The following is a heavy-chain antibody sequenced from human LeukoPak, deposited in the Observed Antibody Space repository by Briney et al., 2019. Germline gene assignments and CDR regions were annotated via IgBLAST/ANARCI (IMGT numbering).Heavy chain of an antibody. D-gene: IGHD1-1*01. Sequence: ASVKVSCKTSGYFFTSYSINWVRQAPGQGLEWMGWVSAYNGDTNYAQKLQGRVTMTTDTSTSTAYMELRSLIFDDTALYFCARGDPGTTANWFDSWGQGTLVTVSS. CDR1: GYFFTSYS. V-gene: IGHV1-18*04. J-gene: IGHJ5*01. CDR2: VSAYNGDT. CDR3: ARGDPGTTANWFDS.